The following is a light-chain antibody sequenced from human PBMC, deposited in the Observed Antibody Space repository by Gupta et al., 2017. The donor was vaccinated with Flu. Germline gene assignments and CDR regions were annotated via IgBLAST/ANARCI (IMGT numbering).Light chain of an antibody. CDR3: QQHDGHPRT. CDR2: DAS. Sequence: DIQMTQSPSSLSASVGDRVTISCQASQDITNHLNWYQQRPGTAPKLLIYDASNFETGVPLRFTGSGSGTQFTLTINVLQAEDIATYYGQQHDGHPRTFGQGTRLDIK. J-gene: IGKJ5*01. CDR1: QDITNH. V-gene: IGKV1-33*01.